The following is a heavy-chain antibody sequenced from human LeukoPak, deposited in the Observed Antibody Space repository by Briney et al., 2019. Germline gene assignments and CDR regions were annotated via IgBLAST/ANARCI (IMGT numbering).Heavy chain of an antibody. D-gene: IGHD3-10*01. J-gene: IGHJ4*02. CDR1: GGSISSSSYY. CDR2: IYYSGST. CDR3: ARVWFGEGYFDY. V-gene: IGHV4-39*07. Sequence: SETLSLTCTVSGGSISSSSYYWGWIRQPPGKGLEWIGCIYYSGSTYYNPSLKSRVTISVDTSKNQFSLKLSSVTAADTAVYYCARVWFGEGYFDYWGQGTLVTVSS.